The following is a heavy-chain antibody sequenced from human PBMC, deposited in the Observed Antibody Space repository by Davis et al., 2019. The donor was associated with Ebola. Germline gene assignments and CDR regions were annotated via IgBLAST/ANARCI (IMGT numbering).Heavy chain of an antibody. D-gene: IGHD1-26*01. J-gene: IGHJ5*02. CDR1: GGTFSSYA. CDR2: INPNSGGT. V-gene: IGHV1-2*04. Sequence: AASVKVSCKASGGTFSSYAISWVRQAPGQGLERMGWINPNSGGTNYAQKFQGWVTMTRDTSISTAYMELSRLRSDDTAVYYCARESGGSYPGGWFDPWGQGTLVTVSS. CDR3: ARESGGSYPGGWFDP.